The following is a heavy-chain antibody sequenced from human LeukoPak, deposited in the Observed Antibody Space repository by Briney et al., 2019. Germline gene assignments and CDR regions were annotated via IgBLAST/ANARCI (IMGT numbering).Heavy chain of an antibody. CDR3: AKAPRSSGWSYFDY. V-gene: IGHV3-53*01. J-gene: IGHJ4*02. CDR1: GFTVNTNY. Sequence: PGGSLRLSCAASGFTVNTNYMSWVRQAPGKGLEWVSIMHSVGTTYYADSVKGRFTFSRDNSKNTLYLQMNNLRAEDTAVYYCAKAPRSSGWSYFDYWGQGTLVTVSS. D-gene: IGHD6-19*01. CDR2: MHSVGTT.